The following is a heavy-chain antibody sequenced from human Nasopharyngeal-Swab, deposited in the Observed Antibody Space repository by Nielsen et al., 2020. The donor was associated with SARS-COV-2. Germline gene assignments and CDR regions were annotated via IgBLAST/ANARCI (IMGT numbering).Heavy chain of an antibody. J-gene: IGHJ6*02. CDR1: GYTFTSYA. D-gene: IGHD2-15*01. CDR2: INAGNGNT. V-gene: IGHV1-3*01. Sequence: ASVKVSCKASGYTFTSYAMHWVRQAPGQRLEWMGGINAGNGNTKYSQKFQGRVTITRDTSASTAYMELSSLRSEDTAVYYCATLQVGVVVAATPKKIYYYGMDVWGQGTTVTVSS. CDR3: ATLQVGVVVAATPKKIYYYGMDV.